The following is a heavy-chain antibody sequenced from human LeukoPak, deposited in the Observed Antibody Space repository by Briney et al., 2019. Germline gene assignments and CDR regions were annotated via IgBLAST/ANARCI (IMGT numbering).Heavy chain of an antibody. D-gene: IGHD3-22*01. CDR3: AKAYSSGYWGYFDY. J-gene: IGHJ4*02. V-gene: IGHV3-23*01. Sequence: GGSLRLSCAASGFTFSSYAMSWVRQAPRKGLEWVSAISGSGGSTYYADSVKGRFTISRDNSKNTLYMEMNSLRAEDSAVYYCAKAYSSGYWGYFDYWGQGTLVTVSS. CDR1: GFTFSSYA. CDR2: ISGSGGST.